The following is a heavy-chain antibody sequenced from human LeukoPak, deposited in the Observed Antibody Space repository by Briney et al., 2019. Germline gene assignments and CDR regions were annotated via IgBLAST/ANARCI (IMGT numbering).Heavy chain of an antibody. CDR2: INSDGSYT. V-gene: IGHV3-74*01. CDR1: GFTFSRYW. J-gene: IGHJ4*02. D-gene: IGHD4-17*01. CDR3: ARDLYGDYSFDY. Sequence: GGSLRLSCAASGFTFSRYWMHWVRQAPGKGLVWVSRINSDGSYTSYADFVKGRFTISRDHAENSLYLQMNSLRAEDTAVYYCARDLYGDYSFDYWGQGTLVTVSS.